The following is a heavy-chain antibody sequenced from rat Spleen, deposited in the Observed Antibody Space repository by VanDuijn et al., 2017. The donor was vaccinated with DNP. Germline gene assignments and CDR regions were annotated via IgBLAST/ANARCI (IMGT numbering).Heavy chain of an antibody. Sequence: QVQLKESGPGLVQPSQTMSLTCTVSGFSLTSYHVSWVRQPPGKGLEWMGIIWTGGTTAYNSLLKSRLSITRDTSKSQVFLKMNSLQTEDTAICFCTRGGYGGYFDYWGQGVMVTVSS. CDR1: GFSLTSYH. J-gene: IGHJ2*01. D-gene: IGHD1-11*01. CDR2: IWTGGTT. V-gene: IGHV2-43*01. CDR3: TRGGYGGYFDY.